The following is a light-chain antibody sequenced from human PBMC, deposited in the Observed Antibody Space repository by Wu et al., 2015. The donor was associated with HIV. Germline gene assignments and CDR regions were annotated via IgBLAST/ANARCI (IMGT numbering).Light chain of an antibody. CDR1: QSLRSNY. V-gene: IGKV3-20*01. CDR2: GTS. CDR3: QQYGNSPFT. J-gene: IGKJ3*01. Sequence: EIVLTQSPGSLSLSPGERATLSCRASQSLRSNYLAWYHQKPGQAPRLLIFGTSTRATGIPDRFSGSGSVTDFTLTIDRLEPEDSAVYYCQQYGNSPFTFGPGTKVEIK.